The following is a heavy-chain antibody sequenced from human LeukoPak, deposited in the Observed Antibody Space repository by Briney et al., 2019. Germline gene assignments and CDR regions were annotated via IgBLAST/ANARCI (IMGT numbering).Heavy chain of an antibody. Sequence: SETLSLTCAVYGGSFSGYYWSWIRQPPGKGLEWIGEINHSGSTNYNPSLKSRVTISVDTSKNQFSLKLSSVTAADTAVYYCARHYSSSWYGYYFDYWGQGTLVTVSS. J-gene: IGHJ4*02. CDR3: ARHYSSSWYGYYFDY. CDR2: INHSGST. V-gene: IGHV4-34*01. CDR1: GGSFSGYY. D-gene: IGHD6-13*01.